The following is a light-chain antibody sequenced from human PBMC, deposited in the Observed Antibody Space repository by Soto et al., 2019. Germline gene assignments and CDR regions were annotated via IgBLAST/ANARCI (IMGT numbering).Light chain of an antibody. CDR1: QRISSY. CDR2: AAS. CDR3: LQSYSRVP. V-gene: IGKV1-39*01. Sequence: DIHMTQSPSSLFATLGARVSITGRASQRISSYLNWYQQKPGKAPKLLIYAASRLQSGVPSRFSGSRSGTDFTLTISSLQPEDFGTYYCLQSYSRVPFAQGTMLDIK. J-gene: IGKJ1*01.